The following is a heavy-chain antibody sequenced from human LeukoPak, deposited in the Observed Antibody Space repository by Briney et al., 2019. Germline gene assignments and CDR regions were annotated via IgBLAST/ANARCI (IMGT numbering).Heavy chain of an antibody. CDR2: IYSGGST. V-gene: IGHV3-53*01. D-gene: IGHD5-18*01. J-gene: IGHJ4*02. CDR1: GFSVSSNY. CDR3: ARVSGLWNDD. Sequence: PGGSLRLSCAASGFSVSSNYTSWVRQAPGKGLEWVSIIYSGGSTYYADSVKGRFTISRDNSKNTLYLQMKSLRAEDTAVYYCARVSGLWNDDWGQGTLVTVSS.